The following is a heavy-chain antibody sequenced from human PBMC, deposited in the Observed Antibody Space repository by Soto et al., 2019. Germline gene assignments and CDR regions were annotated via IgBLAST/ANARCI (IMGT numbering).Heavy chain of an antibody. CDR2: LSGSGGTT. J-gene: IGHJ4*02. CDR1: GFTFSSYA. Sequence: GGSLRLSCAASGFTFSSYAMSWVRQTPGKGLEWVSTLSGSGGTTYYADSVKGQFTISRDNAKNSLYLQMNSLRAEDTALYYCAKDIISYYYDSSGSPSFDYWGQGTLVTVSS. V-gene: IGHV3-23*01. D-gene: IGHD3-22*01. CDR3: AKDIISYYYDSSGSPSFDY.